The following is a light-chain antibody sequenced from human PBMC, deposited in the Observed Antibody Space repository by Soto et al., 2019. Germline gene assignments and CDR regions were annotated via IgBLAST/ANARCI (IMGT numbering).Light chain of an antibody. CDR2: GAS. Sequence: EIVLTQSPDTLSLSPGEGATLSCRASQSFSNNHLAWYQQKPGQAPRPLLFGASIRATGIPDRFRGSGSGTDFTFTISRLEPEDFAVYHCQQYGSSPLSFGGGTKVEIK. CDR1: QSFSNNH. J-gene: IGKJ4*01. V-gene: IGKV3-20*01. CDR3: QQYGSSPLS.